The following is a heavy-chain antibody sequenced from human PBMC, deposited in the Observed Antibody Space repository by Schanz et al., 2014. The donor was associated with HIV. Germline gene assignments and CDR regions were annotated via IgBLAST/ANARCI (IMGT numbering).Heavy chain of an antibody. Sequence: QVQLVQSGAEVKKPGASVTVSCKASAYSFSGYYIHWVRQAPGQGLEWMGWINSDNGTNYAQKFQGRVTMTRDTSTSTAYMEMRSLRSDDTAVYYCGRDWGLVPAAFGYWGQGTLVTVSS. V-gene: IGHV1-2*02. CDR1: AYSFSGYY. CDR3: GRDWGLVPAAFGY. J-gene: IGHJ4*02. CDR2: INSDNGT. D-gene: IGHD2-2*01.